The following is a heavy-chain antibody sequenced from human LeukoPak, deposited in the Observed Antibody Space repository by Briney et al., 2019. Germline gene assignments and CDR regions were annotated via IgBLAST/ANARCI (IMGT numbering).Heavy chain of an antibody. J-gene: IGHJ3*02. CDR1: GYTFTSYD. D-gene: IGHD3-10*01. Sequence: ASVKVSCKASGYTFTSYDINWVRQATGQGLEWMGWMNPNSGNTGYAQKFQGRVTMTRNTSISTAYMELSSLRSEDTAVYYCARGNRYGSGSYSFDAFDIWGQGTMVTVSS. CDR3: ARGNRYGSGSYSFDAFDI. V-gene: IGHV1-8*01. CDR2: MNPNSGNT.